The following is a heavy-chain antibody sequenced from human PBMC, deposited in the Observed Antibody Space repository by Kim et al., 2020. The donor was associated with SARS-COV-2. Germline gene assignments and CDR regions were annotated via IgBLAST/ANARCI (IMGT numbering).Heavy chain of an antibody. Sequence: GGSLRLSCSASGFTFSSYAMHWVRQAPGKGLEYVSAISSNGGSTYYADSVKGRFTISRDNSKNTLYLQMSSLRAEDTAVYYCVNRERRYDYVWGQAPSSWDAFDIWGQGTMVTVSS. CDR3: VNRERRYDYVWGQAPSSWDAFDI. CDR2: ISSNGGST. CDR1: GFTFSSYA. J-gene: IGHJ3*02. V-gene: IGHV3-64D*09. D-gene: IGHD3-16*01.